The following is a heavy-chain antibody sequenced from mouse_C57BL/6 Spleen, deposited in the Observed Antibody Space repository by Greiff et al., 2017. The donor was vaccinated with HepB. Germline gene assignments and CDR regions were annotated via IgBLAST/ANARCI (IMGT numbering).Heavy chain of an antibody. J-gene: IGHJ4*01. CDR1: GYTFTSYW. Sequence: QVQLQQPGAELVKPGASVKMSRKASGYTFTSYWITWVKQRPGQGLEWIGDIYPGSGSTNYNEKFKSKATLTVDTSSSTAYMQLSSLTSEDSAVYYCARWGGLPSYYAMDYWGQGTSVTVSS. CDR3: ARWGGLPSYYAMDY. D-gene: IGHD2-10*01. V-gene: IGHV1-55*01. CDR2: IYPGSGST.